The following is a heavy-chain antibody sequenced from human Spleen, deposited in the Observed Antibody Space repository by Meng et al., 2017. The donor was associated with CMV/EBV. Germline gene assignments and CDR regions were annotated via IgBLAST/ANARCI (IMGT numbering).Heavy chain of an antibody. CDR2: IYHGGGT. Sequence: VSGGPRTSREWWSWVRQPPGKGLGWIGEIYHGGGTNNNPSLEIRVTISVDKYRNQFTLILSSVTAADTAVYYCASLRGGRSRYFDLWGRGTLVTVSS. CDR3: ASLRGGRSRYFDL. V-gene: IGHV4-4*02. D-gene: IGHD2-15*01. J-gene: IGHJ2*01. CDR1: GGPRTSREW.